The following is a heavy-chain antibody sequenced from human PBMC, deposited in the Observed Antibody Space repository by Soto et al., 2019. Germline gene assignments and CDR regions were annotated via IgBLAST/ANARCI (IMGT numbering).Heavy chain of an antibody. J-gene: IGHJ3*02. V-gene: IGHV4-4*02. D-gene: IGHD3-9*01. Sequence: QVQLQESGPSLVKPSGTLSLTCVITNTSISSSNWWSWVRQAPGKGLEWIGEIYHTGRTTYAPSLKSRVTNSKDKSDYRFSLRLSSLTSADTAVYYCVRDEAHYDILTGSSLGRAFDNWGQGTMVTVSS. CDR1: NTSISSSNW. CDR2: IYHTGRT. CDR3: VRDEAHYDILTGSSLGRAFDN.